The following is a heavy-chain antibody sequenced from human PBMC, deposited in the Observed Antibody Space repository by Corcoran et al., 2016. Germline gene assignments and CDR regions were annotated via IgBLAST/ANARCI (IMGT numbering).Heavy chain of an antibody. CDR2: INHSGST. V-gene: IGHV4-34*01. J-gene: IGHJ4*02. D-gene: IGHD2-8*01. CDR3: ARGGYCTNGVCQIDY. CDR1: GGSFSGYY. Sequence: QVQLQQWGAGLLKPSETLSLTCAVYGGSFSGYYWSWIRQPPGKGLEWIGEINHSGSTNYNPSLKSRVTISVDTSKNQFSLKLSSVTAEEPAVYYCARGGYCTNGVCQIDYWGQGTLVTVSS.